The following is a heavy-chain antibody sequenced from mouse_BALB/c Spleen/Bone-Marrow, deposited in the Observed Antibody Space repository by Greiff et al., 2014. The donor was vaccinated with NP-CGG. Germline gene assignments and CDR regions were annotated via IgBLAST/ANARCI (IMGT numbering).Heavy chain of an antibody. V-gene: IGHV1-67*01. Sequence: QVQLQQPGAELVRPGVSVKLSGKGSGYTFTDYAMHWVKQSHAKSLEWIGVISTYYGDANYNQNFKGKATMTVDTSSRAAYMELASLITADSAIYYLAIPKYGNHLFDYAMDYWGQGTLVTVSS. D-gene: IGHD2-1*01. CDR2: ISTYYGDA. J-gene: IGHJ4*01. CDR1: GYTFTDYA. CDR3: AIPKYGNHLFDYAMDY.